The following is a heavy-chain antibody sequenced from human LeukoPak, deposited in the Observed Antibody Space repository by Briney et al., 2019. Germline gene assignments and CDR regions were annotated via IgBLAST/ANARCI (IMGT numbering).Heavy chain of an antibody. D-gene: IGHD3-10*01. CDR2: IIPIFGTA. CDR3: ASSSGVIIPHNWFDP. V-gene: IGHV1-69*13. J-gene: IGHJ5*02. CDR1: GYTFSAYG. Sequence: SVKVSCKASGYTFSAYGITWVRQAPGQGLEWMGGIIPIFGTANYAQKFQGRVTITADESTSTAYMELSSLRSEDTAVYYCASSSGVIIPHNWFDPWGQGTLVTVSS.